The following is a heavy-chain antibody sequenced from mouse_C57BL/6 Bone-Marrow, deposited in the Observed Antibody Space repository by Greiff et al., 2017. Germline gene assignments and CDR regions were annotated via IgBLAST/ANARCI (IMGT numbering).Heavy chain of an antibody. CDR1: GYTFTSYW. J-gene: IGHJ2*01. D-gene: IGHD1-1*01. Sequence: QVQLKQPGAELVKPGASVKLSCKASGYTFTSYWMHWVKQRPGQGLEWIGMIHPNSGSTNYNEKFKSKATLTVDKSSSTAYMQLSSLTSEDSAVYYCARAFITTVVALDYWGQGTTLTVSS. V-gene: IGHV1-64*01. CDR3: ARAFITTVVALDY. CDR2: IHPNSGST.